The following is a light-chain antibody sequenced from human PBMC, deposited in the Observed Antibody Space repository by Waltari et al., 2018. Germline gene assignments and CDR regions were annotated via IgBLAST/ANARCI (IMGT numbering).Light chain of an antibody. CDR3: QCYDNLPPLT. J-gene: IGKJ4*01. CDR1: QDITKY. V-gene: IGKV1-33*01. Sequence: DLQMTQSPSSLSAHVGDRLTITCQASQDITKYLNWYQQKPGKAPTHLIYDASNLEKGVPSRFSGSGSGTDFTFTITSLQPEDIATYYCQCYDNLPPLTFGGGTKVEIK. CDR2: DAS.